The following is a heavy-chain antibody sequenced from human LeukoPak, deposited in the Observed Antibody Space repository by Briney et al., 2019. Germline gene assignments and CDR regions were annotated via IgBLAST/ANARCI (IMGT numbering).Heavy chain of an antibody. V-gene: IGHV1-69*13. D-gene: IGHD2-21*02. J-gene: IGHJ6*02. CDR1: GYTFTSYG. Sequence: ASVKVSCKASGYTFTSYGISWVRQAPGQGLEWMGGIIPIFGTANYAQKFQGRVTITADESTSTAYMELSSLRSEDTAVYYCARGDCGGDCWTLYYYYGMDVWGQGTTVTVSS. CDR3: ARGDCGGDCWTLYYYYGMDV. CDR2: IIPIFGTA.